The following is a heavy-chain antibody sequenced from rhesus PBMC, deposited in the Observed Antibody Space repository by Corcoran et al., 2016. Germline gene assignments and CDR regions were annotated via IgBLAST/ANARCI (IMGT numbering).Heavy chain of an antibody. V-gene: IGHV4-147*01. CDR2: IHGGSGST. D-gene: IGHD6-37*01. Sequence: QVLLQESGPGLVKPSETLSRTCTVSAGSMSSNYWSWIRQSPGKGLEWIGYIHGGSGSTSYNPSLKRRVTFSRDTSKNQFSLKLTSVTAADTAVYYCARLVAGSGLDSWGQGVVVTVSS. CDR1: AGSMSSNY. CDR3: ARLVAGSGLDS. J-gene: IGHJ6*01.